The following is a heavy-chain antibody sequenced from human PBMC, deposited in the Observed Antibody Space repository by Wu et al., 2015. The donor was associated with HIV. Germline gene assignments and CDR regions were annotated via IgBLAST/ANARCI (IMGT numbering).Heavy chain of an antibody. D-gene: IGHD1-26*01. CDR3: ARERYSGSKRNDAFDI. CDR1: GGTFSSYA. Sequence: QVQLVQSGAEVKKPGSSVKVSCKASGGTFSSYAISWVRQAPGQGLEWMGRIIPIFGTANYAQKFQGRVTITADESTSTAYMELSSLRSEDTAVYYCARERYSGSKRNDAFDIWGPRGQWSPSLQ. CDR2: IIPIFGTA. V-gene: IGHV1-69*13. J-gene: IGHJ3*02.